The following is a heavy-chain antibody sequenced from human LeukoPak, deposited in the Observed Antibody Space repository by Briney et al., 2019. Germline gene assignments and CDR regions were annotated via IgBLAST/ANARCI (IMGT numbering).Heavy chain of an antibody. V-gene: IGHV3-30*04. CDR1: GFTFSSYA. CDR2: ISYDGSNK. Sequence: PGRSLRLSCAASGFTFSSYAMHWVRQAPGKGLEWVAVISYDGSNKFYTDSVKGRFTISRDNSKNTLYLQMNSLRAKDTAVYYCPVSPTGYVWGSYRYRGFDYWGQGTLVTASS. J-gene: IGHJ4*02. D-gene: IGHD3-16*02. CDR3: PVSPTGYVWGSYRYRGFDY.